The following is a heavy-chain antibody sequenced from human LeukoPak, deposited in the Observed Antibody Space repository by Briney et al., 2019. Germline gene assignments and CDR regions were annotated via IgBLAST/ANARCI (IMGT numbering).Heavy chain of an antibody. J-gene: IGHJ6*02. Sequence: GGSLRLSCAASGFTFSSYGMHWVRQAPGKGLEWVAVIWYDGSNKYYADSVKGRFTISRDNSKNTLYLQMNSLRAEDTAVYYRARDVSRSYYDFWSGNYYYYGMDVWGQGTTVTVSS. CDR2: IWYDGSNK. CDR3: ARDVSRSYYDFWSGNYYYYGMDV. CDR1: GFTFSSYG. V-gene: IGHV3-33*01. D-gene: IGHD3-3*01.